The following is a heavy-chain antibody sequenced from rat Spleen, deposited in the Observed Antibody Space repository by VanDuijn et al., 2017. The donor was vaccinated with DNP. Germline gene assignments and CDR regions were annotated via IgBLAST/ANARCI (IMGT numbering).Heavy chain of an antibody. J-gene: IGHJ1*01. V-gene: IGHV5S10*01. CDR2: IIFDGRRT. D-gene: IGHD1-10*01. CDR3: ARGNNNYPYWSFDF. Sequence: EVQVVESGGGLVQPGRSLRLSCTASGFTFSDYNLAWVRQAPKKGLEWVATIIFDGRRTYYRDSVKGRFTLSRDNAKNTLYLQMNRLRSEDTATYYCARGNNNYPYWSFDFWGPGTMVTVSS. CDR1: GFTFSDYN.